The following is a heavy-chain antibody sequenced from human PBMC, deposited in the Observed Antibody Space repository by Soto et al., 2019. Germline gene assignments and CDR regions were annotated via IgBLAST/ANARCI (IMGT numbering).Heavy chain of an antibody. CDR2: IHYSGST. Sequence: PSETLSLTCTVSGGSISSGAYYWSWIRQHPGKGLAWIGFIHYSGSTYYTPSLKSRVTISVDTSNNQFSLKLSSVTAADTAVYYCARVATSSYFDYWGQGTLVTAPQ. V-gene: IGHV4-31*03. CDR3: ARVATSSYFDY. J-gene: IGHJ4*02. D-gene: IGHD5-12*01. CDR1: GGSISSGAYY.